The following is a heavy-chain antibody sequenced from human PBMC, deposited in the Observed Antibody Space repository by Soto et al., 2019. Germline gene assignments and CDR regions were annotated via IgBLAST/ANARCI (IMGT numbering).Heavy chain of an antibody. Sequence: SETLSLTSAVSGGSISIGGYSWSFIRQPPGNGLEWIGYIYHSWSTYYNPSLKSRVTISVDRSKNQFSLKLSSVTAADTAVYYCARYSIAARRGIDYWGQGTLVTVSS. V-gene: IGHV4-30-2*01. CDR2: IYHSWST. CDR3: ARYSIAARRGIDY. D-gene: IGHD6-6*01. CDR1: GGSISIGGYS. J-gene: IGHJ4*02.